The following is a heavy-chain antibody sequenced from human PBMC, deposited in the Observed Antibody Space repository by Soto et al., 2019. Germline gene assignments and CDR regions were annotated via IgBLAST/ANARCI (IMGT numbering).Heavy chain of an antibody. CDR2: ISTTDAT. CDR1: GFTFNTYA. J-gene: IGHJ4*02. Sequence: GGSLRLXCAASGFTFNTYAMSWVRQAPGKGLEWVSSISTTDATYYADSVKGHFTISRDNFKNTLYLQMNSLRVEDTAIYYCAKNYYFDSWGPGTLVTVSS. V-gene: IGHV3-23*01. CDR3: AKNYYFDS.